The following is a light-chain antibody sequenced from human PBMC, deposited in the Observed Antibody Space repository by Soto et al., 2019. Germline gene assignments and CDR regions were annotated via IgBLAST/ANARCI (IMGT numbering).Light chain of an antibody. CDR3: QQYGSSSYT. V-gene: IGKV3-20*01. Sequence: EIVLTQSPGTLSLSPGERDTLSCRASQSVSSSYLAWYQQKPGQAPRLLIYGASSRATGIPDRFSGSGSGTDFTLTISRPEPEEFAVYYCQQYGSSSYTCGQGTKLEIK. CDR2: GAS. J-gene: IGKJ2*01. CDR1: QSVSSSY.